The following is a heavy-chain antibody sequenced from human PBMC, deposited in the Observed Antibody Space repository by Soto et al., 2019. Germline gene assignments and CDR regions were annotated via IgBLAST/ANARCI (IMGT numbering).Heavy chain of an antibody. Sequence: EVQLVESGGNLVQPGGSLRLSCAASGFTVTSNFMSWVRQAPGKGLEWVALIDSGGATYYADSVKGRFTVSRDNSRNTVYLHLNSLRAEDTAVYYCVRLVVTLEDRWFHPWGQGTLVTVSS. V-gene: IGHV3-66*01. D-gene: IGHD2-21*02. J-gene: IGHJ5*02. CDR1: GFTVTSNF. CDR2: IDSGGAT. CDR3: VRLVVTLEDRWFHP.